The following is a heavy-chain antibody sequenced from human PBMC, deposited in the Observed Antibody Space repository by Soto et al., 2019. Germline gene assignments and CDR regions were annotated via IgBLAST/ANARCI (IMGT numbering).Heavy chain of an antibody. D-gene: IGHD2-15*01. Sequence: GASVKVSCKASDYTFTRYTMNWARQAPGKRLEWMGWINTDNGNTKSSQKFQDRVIITRDTAASTAYMDLSSLRSEDTAVYYCARGIATGQPDPWGQGTLVTVSS. CDR3: ARGIATGQPDP. J-gene: IGHJ5*02. CDR1: DYTFTRYT. CDR2: INTDNGNT. V-gene: IGHV1-3*04.